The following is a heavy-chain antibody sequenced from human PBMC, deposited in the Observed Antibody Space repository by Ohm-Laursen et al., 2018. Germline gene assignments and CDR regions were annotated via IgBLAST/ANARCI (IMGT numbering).Heavy chain of an antibody. CDR2: ISYDGSNK. CDR1: GFTFSSYA. D-gene: IGHD3-10*01. Sequence: SLRLSCAASGFTFSSYAMHWVRQAPGKGLEWVAVISYDGSNKYYADSVKGRFTISRDNSKNTLYLQMNSLRAEDTAVSYCARGVTMVRETPGSYWGQGTLVTVSS. CDR3: ARGVTMVRETPGSY. J-gene: IGHJ4*02. V-gene: IGHV3-30*04.